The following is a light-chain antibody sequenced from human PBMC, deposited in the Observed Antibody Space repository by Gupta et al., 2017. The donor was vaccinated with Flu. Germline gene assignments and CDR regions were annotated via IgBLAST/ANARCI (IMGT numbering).Light chain of an antibody. J-gene: IGKJ1*01. CDR2: AAS. CDR3: QQAASFPWT. CDR1: QGVSKW. V-gene: IGKV1-12*02. Sequence: DIQMTQSPSSVSASIGDRVTITCRASQGVSKWLAWYQQKPGKAPKFLIYAASSLHSGVPLRFSGSGSGTDFTLTITNLQPEDFATYYCQQAASFPWTFGQGTKVEI.